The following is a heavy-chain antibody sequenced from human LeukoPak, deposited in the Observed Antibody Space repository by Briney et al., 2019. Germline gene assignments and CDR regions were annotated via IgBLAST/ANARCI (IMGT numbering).Heavy chain of an antibody. J-gene: IGHJ4*02. CDR3: AKPLIAVAGTLYFDY. CDR1: GFTFSSYA. Sequence: SGGSLRLSCAASGFTFSSYAMSWVRQAPGKGLEWVSAISGSGGSTYYADSVKGRFTISRDDSKNTLYLQMNSLRAEDTAVYYCAKPLIAVAGTLYFDYWGQGTLVTVSS. D-gene: IGHD6-19*01. CDR2: ISGSGGST. V-gene: IGHV3-23*01.